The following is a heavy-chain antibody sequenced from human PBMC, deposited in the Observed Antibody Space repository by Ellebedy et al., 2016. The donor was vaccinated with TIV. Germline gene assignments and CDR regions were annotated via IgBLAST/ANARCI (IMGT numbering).Heavy chain of an antibody. CDR3: AKPSVGHCISTICYVFDD. CDR1: GFTFSSYW. Sequence: PGGSLRLSCAASGFTFSSYWMTWVRQAPGKGLEWVASLSYDGNIEYYAESVKGRFTIPRDTSKKPSYLHMNGLRAEDTAVYYCAKPSVGHCISTICYVFDDWGQGTPVTVSS. V-gene: IGHV3-30*18. D-gene: IGHD2-2*01. CDR2: LSYDGNIE. J-gene: IGHJ4*02.